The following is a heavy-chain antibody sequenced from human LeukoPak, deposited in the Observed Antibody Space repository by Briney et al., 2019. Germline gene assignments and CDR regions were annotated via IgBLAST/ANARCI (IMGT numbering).Heavy chain of an antibody. Sequence: SETLSLTCTVSGGSISSSSYYWGWIRQPPGKGLEWIGSIYYSGSTYYNPSLKSRVTISVDTSKNQFSLKLSSVTAADTAVYYCARDLRPPAYYYYYMDVWGKGTTVTVSS. J-gene: IGHJ6*03. V-gene: IGHV4-39*07. CDR1: GGSISSSSYY. CDR3: ARDLRPPAYYYYYMDV. CDR2: IYYSGST.